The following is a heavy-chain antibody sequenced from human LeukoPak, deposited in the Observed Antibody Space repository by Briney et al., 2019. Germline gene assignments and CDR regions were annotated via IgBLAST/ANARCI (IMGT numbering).Heavy chain of an antibody. D-gene: IGHD6-13*01. Sequence: ASVKVSCKASGYTFTSYGISWVRQAPGQGLEWMGWISAYNGNTNYAQKLQGRVTMTTDTSTSTAYMELRSLRSDDTAVYYCARDIMGSSSWHGAVLIFDYWGQGTLVTVSS. CDR3: ARDIMGSSSWHGAVLIFDY. CDR2: ISAYNGNT. J-gene: IGHJ4*02. CDR1: GYTFTSYG. V-gene: IGHV1-18*01.